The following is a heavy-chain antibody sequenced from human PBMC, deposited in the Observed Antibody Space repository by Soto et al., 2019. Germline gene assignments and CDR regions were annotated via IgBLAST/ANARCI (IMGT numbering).Heavy chain of an antibody. CDR2: ISGSGGST. Sequence: LRLSCAASGFTFSSYAMSWVRQAPGKGLEWVSAISGSGGSTYYADSVKGRFTISRDNSKNTLYLQMNSLRAEDTAVYYCAKDTDYYDSSGAFDYWGQGTLVTVSS. V-gene: IGHV3-23*01. D-gene: IGHD3-22*01. J-gene: IGHJ4*02. CDR3: AKDTDYYDSSGAFDY. CDR1: GFTFSSYA.